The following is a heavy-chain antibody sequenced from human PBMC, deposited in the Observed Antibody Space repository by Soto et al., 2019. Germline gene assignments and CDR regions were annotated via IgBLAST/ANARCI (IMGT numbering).Heavy chain of an antibody. J-gene: IGHJ4*02. V-gene: IGHV3-30-3*01. Sequence: GGSLRLSCAASGFPFRTYAMHWVRQAPGKGLEWVAVISYDGSNKKYADSVKGRFTISRDNSKSTLDLQMDSLRPEDTALYYCARAHYYDSSGYYSPSGYYFDDWGQGTLVTVSS. CDR2: ISYDGSNK. CDR3: ARAHYYDSSGYYSPSGYYFDD. D-gene: IGHD3-22*01. CDR1: GFPFRTYA.